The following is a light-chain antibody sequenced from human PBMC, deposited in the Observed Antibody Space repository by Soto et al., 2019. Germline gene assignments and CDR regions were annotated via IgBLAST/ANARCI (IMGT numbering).Light chain of an antibody. CDR2: EVS. Sequence: GGYNYVSWYQHHPGKAPKLLIYEVSKRPSGVPDRFSGSKSANTASLTVSGLQAVDEADYFCSSYAGDYNLYVFGTGTKLTVL. CDR1: GGYNY. V-gene: IGLV2-8*01. J-gene: IGLJ1*01. CDR3: SSYAGDYNLYV.